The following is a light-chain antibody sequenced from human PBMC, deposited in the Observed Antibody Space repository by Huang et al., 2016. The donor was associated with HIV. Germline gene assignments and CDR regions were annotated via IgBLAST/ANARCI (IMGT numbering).Light chain of an antibody. J-gene: IGKJ1*01. CDR1: QYVADAY. CDR2: GAS. CDR3: QQCGDSTWT. Sequence: EIVLTQSPGSLSLSPGDRATLSCRASQYVADAYVAWYQHIPGQSPRLLIYGASRRAPGIPDRFSGSGFSTDFNLTISRLEPEDFAVYYCQQCGDSTWTFDQGTKVEVK. V-gene: IGKV3-20*01.